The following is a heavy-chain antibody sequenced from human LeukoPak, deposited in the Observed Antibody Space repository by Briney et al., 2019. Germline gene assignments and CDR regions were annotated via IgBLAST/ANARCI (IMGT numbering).Heavy chain of an antibody. CDR3: ARDLAGHYYGSGSSFDY. D-gene: IGHD3-10*01. CDR1: GFTFSAYW. CDR2: IREDGSEK. Sequence: GGSLRLSCAASGFTFSAYWMSWVRQAPGKGLEWVANIREDGSEKYYVDSVKGQFTISRDNAKNSLFLQMDSLRAEDTAVYYCARDLAGHYYGSGSSFDYWGQGTLVTVSS. J-gene: IGHJ4*02. V-gene: IGHV3-7*01.